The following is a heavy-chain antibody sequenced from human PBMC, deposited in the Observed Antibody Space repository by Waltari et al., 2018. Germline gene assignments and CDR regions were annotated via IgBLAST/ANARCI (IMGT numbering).Heavy chain of an antibody. CDR2: IYSSGNT. J-gene: IGHJ3*02. CDR1: GGSINSYF. Sequence: QVQLQESGPGLVKPSDPLSLTCTVSGGSINSYFWSWIRQPPGKGLEWIAYIYSSGNTKYNPSLKSRATISLDTSKSQFSLKLTSMTAADTAVYYCARRRLSNAFDIWGQGTMVTVSS. CDR3: ARRRLSNAFDI. V-gene: IGHV4-59*07.